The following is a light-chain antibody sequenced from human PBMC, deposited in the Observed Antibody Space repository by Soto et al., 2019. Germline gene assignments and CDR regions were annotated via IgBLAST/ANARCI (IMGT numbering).Light chain of an antibody. CDR2: GAS. CDR1: QSISSSF. V-gene: IGKV3-20*01. CDR3: QQYDNSPIT. J-gene: IGKJ5*01. Sequence: EIVLTQSPGILSLSPGERASLSCGASQSISSSFLAWYQQKPGQAPRLLIYGASSRATGIPDRFSGTGSETDFTLTISRPEPEDFAVYYCQQYDNSPITFGQGTRLEIK.